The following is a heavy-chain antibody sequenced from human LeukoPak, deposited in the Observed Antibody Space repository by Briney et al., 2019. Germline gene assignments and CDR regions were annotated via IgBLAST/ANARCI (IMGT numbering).Heavy chain of an antibody. D-gene: IGHD6-19*01. J-gene: IGHJ6*03. Sequence: ASVKVSCKASGYTFTSYDINWVRQATGQGLEWMGWMNPNSGNTGYAQKFQGRVTITRNTSISTAYMELSSLRSEDTAVYYCARRSGIAVAGSYYYYYYMDVWGKGTTVTVSS. V-gene: IGHV1-8*03. CDR2: MNPNSGNT. CDR1: GYTFTSYD. CDR3: ARRSGIAVAGSYYYYYYMDV.